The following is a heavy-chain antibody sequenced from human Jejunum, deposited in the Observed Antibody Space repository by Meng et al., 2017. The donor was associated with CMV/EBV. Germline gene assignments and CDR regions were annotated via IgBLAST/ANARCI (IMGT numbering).Heavy chain of an antibody. D-gene: IGHD2-21*02. CDR3: AKYNYGDFINWLDP. Sequence: GLTFSSYGMTWVRQAPGKGLDWVSTISGSGDRTYYSDSVKGRFTISRDNSKSTLYLQMNSLRAEDTAVYFCAKYNYGDFINWLDPWGQGTLVTVSS. CDR1: GLTFSSYG. CDR2: ISGSGDRT. J-gene: IGHJ5*02. V-gene: IGHV3-23*01.